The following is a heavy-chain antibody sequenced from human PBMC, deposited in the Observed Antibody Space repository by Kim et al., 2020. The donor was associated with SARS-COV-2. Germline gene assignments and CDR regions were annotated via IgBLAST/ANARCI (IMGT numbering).Heavy chain of an antibody. CDR1: GFTFSNAW. CDR2: IKSKTNCGTT. Sequence: GGSLRLSCAASGFTFSNAWMNWVRQAPGKGLEWVGRIKSKTNCGTTGYAAPVKGRFTISRDDSKNTRYLQMNSLKTEDTAVYYCTSALGDYCAGDCYSRVWGQGTTVTVSS. J-gene: IGHJ6*02. CDR3: TSALGDYCAGDCYSRV. V-gene: IGHV3-15*01. D-gene: IGHD2-21*02.